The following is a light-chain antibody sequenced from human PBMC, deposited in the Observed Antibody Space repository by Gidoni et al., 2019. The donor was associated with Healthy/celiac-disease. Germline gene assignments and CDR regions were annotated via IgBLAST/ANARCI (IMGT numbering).Light chain of an antibody. CDR1: QSTSSY. J-gene: IGKJ2*01. CDR3: QQSYSTPHT. Sequence: DIQMTQSPSSLSASVGDRVTITCRASQSTSSYLNWYQQKPGKAPKLLIYAASSLQSGVPSRFSGSGSGTAFTLTIRSLQPEDFATYYCQQSYSTPHTFGQGTKLEIK. V-gene: IGKV1-39*01. CDR2: AAS.